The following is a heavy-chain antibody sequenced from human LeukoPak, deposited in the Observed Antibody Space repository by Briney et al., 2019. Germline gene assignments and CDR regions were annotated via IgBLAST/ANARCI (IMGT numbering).Heavy chain of an antibody. V-gene: IGHV4-59*08. CDR3: ASKIRYSSGWYKDRDAFDI. Sequence: PSETLSLTCTVSGGSISSYYWSWIRQPPGKGLEWIGYIYYSGSTNYNPSLKSRVTISVDTSKNQFSLKLSSVTAADTAVYYCASKIRYSSGWYKDRDAFDIWGQGTMVTVSS. CDR2: IYYSGST. J-gene: IGHJ3*02. CDR1: GGSISSYY. D-gene: IGHD6-19*01.